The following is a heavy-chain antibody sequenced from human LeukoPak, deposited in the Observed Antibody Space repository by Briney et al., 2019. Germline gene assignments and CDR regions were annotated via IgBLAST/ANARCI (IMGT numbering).Heavy chain of an antibody. D-gene: IGHD3-10*01. CDR3: AKSQPLLHYYGSGSYYYDY. J-gene: IGHJ4*02. CDR1: GFTFSSYA. Sequence: GGSLRLSCAASGFTFSSYAMSWVRQAPGKGLEWVSAISGSGGSTYYADSVKGRFTISRDNSKNTLYLQMNGLRAEDTAVYYCAKSQPLLHYYGSGSYYYDYWGQGTLVTVSS. CDR2: ISGSGGST. V-gene: IGHV3-23*01.